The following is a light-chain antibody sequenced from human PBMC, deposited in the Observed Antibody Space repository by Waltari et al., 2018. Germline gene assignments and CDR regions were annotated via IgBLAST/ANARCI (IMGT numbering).Light chain of an antibody. J-gene: IGLJ3*02. V-gene: IGLV2-23*02. CDR1: RSDLGSYHL. Sequence: QSALTQPASVSGSPGQSITISCTGLRSDLGSYHLVSCLQQHPDKAPKLLISEVSKRPSEVSTRFSGSAAGNTAYLTISGLQAEDEADYYCCSSPESSTSWVFGGGTKLTVL. CDR3: CSSPESSTSWV. CDR2: EVS.